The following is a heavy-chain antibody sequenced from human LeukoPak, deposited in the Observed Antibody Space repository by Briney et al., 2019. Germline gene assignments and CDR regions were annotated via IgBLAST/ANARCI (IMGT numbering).Heavy chain of an antibody. D-gene: IGHD2-2*01. CDR2: ISSNGCST. V-gene: IGHV3-64*01. CDR1: GFTFSSYA. J-gene: IGHJ4*02. CDR3: ARDHGQHQLLYYLDY. Sequence: GGSLRLSCAASGFTFSSYAMHWLRQAPGKGLEYVSAISSNGCSTYYVNSVKGRFNISRDNSKNTLYLQMDNLRAEDMAVYYCARDHGQHQLLYYLDYWGQGTLVTVSS.